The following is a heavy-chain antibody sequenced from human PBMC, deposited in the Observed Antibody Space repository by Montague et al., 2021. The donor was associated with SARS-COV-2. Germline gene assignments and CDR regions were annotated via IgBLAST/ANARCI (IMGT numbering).Heavy chain of an antibody. J-gene: IGHJ3*02. CDR3: ARGAADGYNSRGDVFDI. CDR2: VYYRGST. CDR1: GGSLSGYY. Sequence: SETLSLTCTVSGGSLSGYYWNWIRQPPGKGLEWTGYVYYRGSTSXNPSLKSRVTISVDTTKNQFSLRLSSVTAADTAVYYCARGAADGYNSRGDVFDIWGQETMVTVSS. D-gene: IGHD5-24*01. V-gene: IGHV4-59*01.